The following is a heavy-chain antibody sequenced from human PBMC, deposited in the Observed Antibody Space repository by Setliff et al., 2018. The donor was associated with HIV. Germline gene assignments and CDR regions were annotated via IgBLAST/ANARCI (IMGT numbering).Heavy chain of an antibody. CDR2: INPNSGGR. CDR3: ARGFGEVDWFDP. J-gene: IGHJ5*02. CDR1: GYSFSGYY. V-gene: IGHV1-2*02. Sequence: ASVKVSCKASGYSFSGYYIHWVRQAPGQGLEWMGWINPNSGGRKYAQKFHGRVTMTRDTSISTTYMELSSLRSDDAAVYYCARGFGEVDWFDPWGQGTLVTVSS. D-gene: IGHD3-10*01.